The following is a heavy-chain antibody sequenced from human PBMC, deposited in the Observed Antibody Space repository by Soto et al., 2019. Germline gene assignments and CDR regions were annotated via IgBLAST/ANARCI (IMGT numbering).Heavy chain of an antibody. CDR3: ARRFVATIQYFDY. CDR1: GGCISSSSYY. Sequence: PSETVSLTCTVSGGCISSSSYYWGWIRQPPGKGLEWIGSIYYSGSTYYNPSLKGRVTISVDTSKNQFSLKLSSVTAADTAVYYCARRFVATIQYFDYWGQGTLVTVSS. CDR2: IYYSGST. V-gene: IGHV4-39*01. D-gene: IGHD5-12*01. J-gene: IGHJ4*02.